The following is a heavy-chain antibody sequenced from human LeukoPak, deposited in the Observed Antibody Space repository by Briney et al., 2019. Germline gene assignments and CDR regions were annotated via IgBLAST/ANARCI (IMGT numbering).Heavy chain of an antibody. Sequence: ASVKVSCKASGGTFSSYAISWVRQAPGQGLEWMGGIIPIFGTANYAQKFQGRVTITADKSTSTAYMELSSLRSEDTAMYYCARMTVSGRDNWFDPWGQGTLVTVSS. CDR2: IIPIFGTA. D-gene: IGHD6-19*01. V-gene: IGHV1-69*06. CDR1: GGTFSSYA. J-gene: IGHJ5*02. CDR3: ARMTVSGRDNWFDP.